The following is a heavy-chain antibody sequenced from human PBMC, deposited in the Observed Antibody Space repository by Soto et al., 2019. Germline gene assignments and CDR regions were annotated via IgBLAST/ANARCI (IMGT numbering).Heavy chain of an antibody. J-gene: IGHJ4*02. CDR2: IYYSGST. D-gene: IGHD3-16*01. CDR3: ARDLGRGSYSDY. V-gene: IGHV4-30-4*01. CDR1: GGSISSGDYY. Sequence: QVQLQESGPGLVKPSQTLSLTCTVSGGSISSGDYYWSWIRQPPGKGLEWIGYIYYSGSTYYNPSLARRXXIXVXXSQNQFSLKLSSVTAADTAVYYCARDLGRGSYSDYWGQGTLVTVSS.